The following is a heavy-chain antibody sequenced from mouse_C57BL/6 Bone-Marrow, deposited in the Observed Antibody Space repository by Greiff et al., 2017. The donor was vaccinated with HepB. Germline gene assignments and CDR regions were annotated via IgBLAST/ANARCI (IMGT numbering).Heavy chain of an antibody. CDR1: GYTFTSYW. CDR3: ARGGFITTVVEGYAMDY. D-gene: IGHD1-1*01. CDR2: IDPNSGGT. Sequence: QVQLQQPGAELVKPGASVKLSCKASGYTFTSYWMHWVKQRPGRGLEWIGRIDPNSGGTKYNEKFKSKATLTVDKPASTAYMQLSSLTSEDSAVFYFARGGFITTVVEGYAMDYWGQGTSVTVSA. J-gene: IGHJ4*01. V-gene: IGHV1-72*01.